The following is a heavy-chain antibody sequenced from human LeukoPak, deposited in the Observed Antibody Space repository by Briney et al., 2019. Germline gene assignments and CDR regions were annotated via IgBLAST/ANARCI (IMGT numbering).Heavy chain of an antibody. J-gene: IGHJ4*02. CDR2: IYNSGNT. D-gene: IGHD1-1*01. V-gene: IGHV4-59*01. Sequence: PSQSLTSTCTGAGDSISSYYWSWLRQPPGKGLEWIGYIYNSGNTNCNPSLKSRVTISVDTSKNQFSLKLSSVTAADTAVYYCARTWNGYFDYWGQGTLVTVSS. CDR1: GDSISSYY. CDR3: ARTWNGYFDY.